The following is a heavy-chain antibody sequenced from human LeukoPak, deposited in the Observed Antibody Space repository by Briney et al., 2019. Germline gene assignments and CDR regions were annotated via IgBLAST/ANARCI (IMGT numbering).Heavy chain of an antibody. CDR3: ARGDDTYYDFWSGQLDY. V-gene: IGHV4-34*01. Sequence: SETLSLTCAVYGGSFSGYYWSWIRQPPGKGLEWIGEINHSGSTNYNPSLKSRVTISVDTSKNQFSLKLSSVTAADTAVYYCARGDDTYYDFWSGQLDYWGQGTLVTVSS. D-gene: IGHD3-3*01. CDR2: INHSGST. CDR1: GGSFSGYY. J-gene: IGHJ4*02.